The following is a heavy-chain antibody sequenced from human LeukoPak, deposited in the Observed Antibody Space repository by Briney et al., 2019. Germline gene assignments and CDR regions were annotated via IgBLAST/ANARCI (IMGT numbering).Heavy chain of an antibody. V-gene: IGHV1-46*01. CDR1: GYTFTSYY. CDR2: INPSGGST. Sequence: GASVKVSCKASGYTFTSYYMHWVRQAPGQGLEWMGIINPSGGSTSYAQKFQGRVTMTTDMSTSTVYMELSSLRSEDTAVYYCARGRVTAIFDYWGQGTLVTVSS. D-gene: IGHD2-21*02. CDR3: ARGRVTAIFDY. J-gene: IGHJ4*02.